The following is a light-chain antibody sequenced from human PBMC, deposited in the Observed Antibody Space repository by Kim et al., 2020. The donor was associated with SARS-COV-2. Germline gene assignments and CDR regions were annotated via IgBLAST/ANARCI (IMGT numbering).Light chain of an antibody. CDR3: QQRTSWPIT. Sequence: EIVLTQSPATLSLSPGERATLSCRASQHVGNYLIWYQQKPGQAPRLLIYDVSNRATGIPARFSGSGSGTDFTLTISSLEPEDFAVYYCQQRTSWPITFGQGTRLEIK. CDR2: DVS. CDR1: QHVGNY. V-gene: IGKV3-11*01. J-gene: IGKJ5*01.